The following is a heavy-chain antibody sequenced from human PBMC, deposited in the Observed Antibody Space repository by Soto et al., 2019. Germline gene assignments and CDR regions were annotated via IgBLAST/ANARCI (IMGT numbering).Heavy chain of an antibody. D-gene: IGHD6-19*01. CDR1: GFTFSSYA. Sequence: GVLRLSCAASGFTFSSYAMSWVRQAPGKGLEWVSAISGSGGGTYYADSVKGRFTISRDNSKNTLYLQMNSLRAEDTAVYYCAKGIAVASKFDPWGQGTLVTVSS. J-gene: IGHJ5*02. V-gene: IGHV3-23*01. CDR2: ISGSGGGT. CDR3: AKGIAVASKFDP.